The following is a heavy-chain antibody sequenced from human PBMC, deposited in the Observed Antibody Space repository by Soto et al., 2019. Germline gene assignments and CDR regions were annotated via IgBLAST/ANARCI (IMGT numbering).Heavy chain of an antibody. D-gene: IGHD3-9*01. Sequence: EVQLVESGGGLVKPGGSLRLSCAASGFTFSSYSMNWVRQAPGKGLEWVSSISSSSSYIYYEDSLKGLFTICRDNHKHSVYVQMNSVRAEGTAVYYCAILNDIFAGSDAFDIWGQGAMVTVSS. CDR1: GFTFSSYS. J-gene: IGHJ3*02. CDR3: AILNDIFAGSDAFDI. CDR2: ISSSSSYI. V-gene: IGHV3-21*01.